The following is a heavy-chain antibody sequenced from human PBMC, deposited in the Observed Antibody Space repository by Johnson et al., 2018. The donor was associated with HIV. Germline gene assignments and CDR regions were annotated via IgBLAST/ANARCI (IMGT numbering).Heavy chain of an antibody. CDR1: GFTFSSYA. CDR3: ARDGGYSSSWYKDAFDI. V-gene: IGHV3-30*04. Sequence: QVQLVESGGGVVQPGRSLRLSCAASGFTFSSYAMHWVRQAPGKGLEWVAVISYDGSNKYYADSVKGRFTISRDNSKNTLYLQMNSLRAEDTAVYYCARDGGYSSSWYKDAFDIWGQGTMVTGSS. D-gene: IGHD6-13*01. J-gene: IGHJ3*02. CDR2: ISYDGSNK.